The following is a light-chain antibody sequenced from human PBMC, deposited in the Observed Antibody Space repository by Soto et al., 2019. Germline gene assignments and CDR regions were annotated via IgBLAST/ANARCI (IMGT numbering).Light chain of an antibody. Sequence: EIRFTHSLTSLYLSLGVTRNITFRASQSISSYLNWYQQKPGKAPKLLIYAASSLQSGVPSRFSGSGSGTDFTLTISSLQPEDFATYYCQQDNCYPWTFGQGTKVDIK. CDR3: QQDNCYPWT. CDR2: AAS. CDR1: QSISSY. J-gene: IGKJ1*01. V-gene: IGKV1-39*01.